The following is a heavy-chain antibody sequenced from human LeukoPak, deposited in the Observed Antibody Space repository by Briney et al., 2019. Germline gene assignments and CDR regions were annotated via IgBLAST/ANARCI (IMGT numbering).Heavy chain of an antibody. J-gene: IGHJ4*02. Sequence: SETLSLTCTVSGYSISSGYYWGWIRQPPGKGLEWIGRIYHSGSTYYNPSLKSRVTISVDTSKNQFSLKLSSVTAADTAVYYCARKVSYYHPYYFDYWGQGTLVTVSS. CDR2: IYHSGST. CDR3: ARKVSYYHPYYFDY. D-gene: IGHD3-22*01. V-gene: IGHV4-38-2*02. CDR1: GYSISSGYY.